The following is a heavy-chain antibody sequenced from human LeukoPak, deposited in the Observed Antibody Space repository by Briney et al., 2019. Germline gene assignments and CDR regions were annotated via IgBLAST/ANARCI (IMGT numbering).Heavy chain of an antibody. CDR1: GGTFSSYA. Sequence: SVKVSCKASGGTFSSYAISWVRQAPGQGLEWMGGIIPIFGTANYAQKFQGRVTITTDESTSTAYMELSSLRSEDTAVYYCAREELAQGIVGATRYFDYWGQGTLVTVSS. J-gene: IGHJ4*02. CDR2: IIPIFGTA. D-gene: IGHD1-26*01. V-gene: IGHV1-69*05. CDR3: AREELAQGIVGATRYFDY.